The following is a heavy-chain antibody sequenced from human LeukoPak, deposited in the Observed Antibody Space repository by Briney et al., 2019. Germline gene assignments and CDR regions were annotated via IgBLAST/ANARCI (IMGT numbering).Heavy chain of an antibody. Sequence: PGGSLRLSCAAPGFTFNSYALAWVRQAPGKGLEWVSAITGSGAGTYYADSVRGRFTISRDNSKNTLYLQMDSLRAEDTAVYYCAKRRAVTPIREAIDSWGQGTLVTVSS. J-gene: IGHJ4*02. CDR3: AKRRAVTPIREAIDS. V-gene: IGHV3-23*01. D-gene: IGHD2-21*02. CDR2: ITGSGAGT. CDR1: GFTFNSYA.